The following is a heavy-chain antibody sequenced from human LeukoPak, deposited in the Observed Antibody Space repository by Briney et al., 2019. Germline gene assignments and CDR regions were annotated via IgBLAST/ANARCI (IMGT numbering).Heavy chain of an antibody. CDR2: ICDSGRTI. D-gene: IGHD3-22*01. J-gene: IGHJ4*02. CDR1: GFTFSDYY. V-gene: IGHV3-11*01. Sequence: GGSLRLSCAASGFTFSDYYMSWIRQAPGKGQEWVSYICDSGRTIYYADSVKGRFTISRDNAKNSVYLQMNNPGAEDTAVYYCARDRLGDYDHSGYYDKWGQGTLVTVSS. CDR3: ARDRLGDYDHSGYYDK.